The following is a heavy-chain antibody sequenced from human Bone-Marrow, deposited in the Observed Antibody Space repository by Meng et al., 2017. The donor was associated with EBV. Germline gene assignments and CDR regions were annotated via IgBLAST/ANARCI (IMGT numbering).Heavy chain of an antibody. J-gene: IGHJ4*02. V-gene: IGHV3-33*01. CDR2: IWYDGSNK. CDR1: GFTFSRYG. Sequence: QVQLVELGXGVVQPXRSLRLSCAASGFTFSRYGMHWVRQAPGKGLEWVAVIWYDGSNKYYADSVKGRFTISRDNSKNTLYLQMNSLRAEDTAVYYCARPPYYYDSSGFDYWGQGTLGTVSS. D-gene: IGHD3-22*01. CDR3: ARPPYYYDSSGFDY.